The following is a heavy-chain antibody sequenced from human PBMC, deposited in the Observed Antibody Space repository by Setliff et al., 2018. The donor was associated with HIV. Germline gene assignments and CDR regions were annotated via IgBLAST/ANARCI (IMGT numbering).Heavy chain of an antibody. Sequence: SETLSLTCTVPGGSISSSSYYWGWIRQPPGKGLEWIGSIYYSGSTYYNPSLKSRVTISVDTSKNQFSLKLSSVTAADTAVYYCASGYSSGLGYWYFDLWGRGTLVTVSS. CDR2: IYYSGST. CDR3: ASGYSSGLGYWYFDL. D-gene: IGHD6-19*01. CDR1: GGSISSSSYY. J-gene: IGHJ2*01. V-gene: IGHV4-39*01.